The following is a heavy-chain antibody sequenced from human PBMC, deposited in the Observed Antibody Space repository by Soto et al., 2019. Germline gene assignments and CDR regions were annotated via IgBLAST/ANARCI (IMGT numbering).Heavy chain of an antibody. CDR1: GGSISSSSYY. V-gene: IGHV4-39*01. J-gene: IGHJ4*02. CDR3: ARHSVHYGDYLDY. CDR2: IYYSGST. D-gene: IGHD4-17*01. Sequence: SETLSLTCTVSGGSISSSSYYWGWIRQPPGKGLEWIGSIYYSGSTYYNPSLKSRVTISVDTSKNQFSLKLSSVTAAYTAVYYCARHSVHYGDYLDYWGQGTLVTVSS.